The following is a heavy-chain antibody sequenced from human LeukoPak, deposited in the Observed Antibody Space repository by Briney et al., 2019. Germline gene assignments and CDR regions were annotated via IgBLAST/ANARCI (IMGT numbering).Heavy chain of an antibody. Sequence: ASVKVSCKASGYTFTGYYMHWVRQAPGQGLEWMGGIIPIFGTANYAQKFQGRVTITTDESTSTAYMELSSLRSEDTAVYYCAREEVATIEAGDYWGQGTLVTVSS. J-gene: IGHJ4*02. CDR2: IIPIFGTA. CDR1: GYTFTGYY. D-gene: IGHD5-24*01. V-gene: IGHV1-69*05. CDR3: AREEVATIEAGDY.